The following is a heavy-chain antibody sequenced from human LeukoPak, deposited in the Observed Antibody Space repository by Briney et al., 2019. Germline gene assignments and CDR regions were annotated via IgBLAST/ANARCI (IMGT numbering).Heavy chain of an antibody. CDR2: IYYSGST. CDR1: GGSISSYY. V-gene: IGHV4-59*01. D-gene: IGHD3-16*01. Sequence: PSETLSLTCTVSGGSISSYYWSWIRQPPGKGLEWIGYIYYSGSTKYNPSLKSRVTISVDTSKNQFSLKLSSVTAADTAVYYCARDMMVAFDIWGQGTMVTVSS. CDR3: ARDMMVAFDI. J-gene: IGHJ3*02.